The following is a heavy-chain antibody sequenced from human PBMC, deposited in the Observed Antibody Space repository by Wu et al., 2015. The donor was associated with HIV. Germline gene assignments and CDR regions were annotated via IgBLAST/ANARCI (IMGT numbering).Heavy chain of an antibody. Sequence: QLVQSGAEVKKSGSSVKVSCKIYGGNDGGTFSSHPISWVRQAPGQGLEWMGIIHPSGGSTSYAQKFQGRVTMTRDTSTSTVYMELSSLRSEDTAVYYCARGRGYSYGPMGSPGDNWYFDLWGRGTLVTVSS. CDR3: ARGRGYSYGPMGSPGDNWYFDL. V-gene: IGHV1-46*01. CDR2: IHPSGGST. D-gene: IGHD5-18*01. CDR1: GGNDGGTFSSHP. J-gene: IGHJ2*01.